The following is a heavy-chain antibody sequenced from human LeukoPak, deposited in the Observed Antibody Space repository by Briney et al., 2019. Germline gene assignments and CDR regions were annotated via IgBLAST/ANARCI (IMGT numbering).Heavy chain of an antibody. D-gene: IGHD5-12*01. Sequence: GGSLRLSCAASGFTFDDYTMHWVRQAPGKGLEWVSGFSWNSGNIGYADSVKGRLTISRDTAKNSLYLQMNSLRAEDTALYYCAKDRVATEYYYYYGVDVWGQGTTVTVSS. V-gene: IGHV3-9*01. CDR1: GFTFDDYT. CDR3: AKDRVATEYYYYYGVDV. J-gene: IGHJ6*02. CDR2: FSWNSGNI.